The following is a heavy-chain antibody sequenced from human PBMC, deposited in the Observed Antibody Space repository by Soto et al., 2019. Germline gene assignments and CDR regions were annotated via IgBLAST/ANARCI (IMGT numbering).Heavy chain of an antibody. V-gene: IGHV1-69*01. CDR1: GGTFSSYA. D-gene: IGHD3-22*01. CDR3: ARLYYYDSSGYYYYYGMDV. J-gene: IGHJ6*02. CDR2: IIPIFCTA. Sequence: QVQLVQSGAEVKKPGSSVKVSCKASGGTFSSYAISWVRQAPGQGLEWMGGIIPIFCTANYAQKFQGRVTITADESTSTAYMELSSLRSEDTAVYYCARLYYYDSSGYYYYYGMDVWGQGTTVTVSS.